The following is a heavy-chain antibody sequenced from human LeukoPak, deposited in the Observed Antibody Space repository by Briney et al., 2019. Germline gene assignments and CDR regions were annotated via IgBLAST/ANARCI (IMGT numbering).Heavy chain of an antibody. J-gene: IGHJ4*02. V-gene: IGHV3-30*18. Sequence: GGSLRLSCAASGFTFSSYGMHWVRQAPGKGLEWVAVISYDGSNKYYADSVKGRFTISRDNSKNTLYLQMNSLRAEDTAVYYCAKEAQNDYDSSGYYLNWGQGTLVTVSS. CDR1: GFTFSSYG. CDR3: AKEAQNDYDSSGYYLN. CDR2: ISYDGSNK. D-gene: IGHD3-22*01.